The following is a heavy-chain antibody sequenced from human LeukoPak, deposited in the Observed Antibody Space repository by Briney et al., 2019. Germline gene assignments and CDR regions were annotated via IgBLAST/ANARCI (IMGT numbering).Heavy chain of an antibody. V-gene: IGHV1-2*06. D-gene: IGHD4-17*01. CDR2: INPNSGGT. CDR3: ARGTTTVTTDAYYYYYYGMDV. CDR1: GYTFTGYY. J-gene: IGHJ6*02. Sequence: ASVKVSCKASGYTFTGYYMHWVRQAPGQGLEWMGRINPNSGGTNYAQKFQGRVTMTRDTSISTAYMELSSLRSEDTAVYYCARGTTTVTTDAYYYYYYGMDVWGQGTTVTVSS.